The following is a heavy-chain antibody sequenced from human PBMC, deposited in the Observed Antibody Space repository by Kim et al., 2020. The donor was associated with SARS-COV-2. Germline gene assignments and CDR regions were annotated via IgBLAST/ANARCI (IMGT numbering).Heavy chain of an antibody. V-gene: IGHV7-4-1*02. CDR1: GYTFTSYA. D-gene: IGHD4-17*01. Sequence: ASVKVSCKASGYTFTSYAMNWVRQAPGQGLEWMGWINTNTGNPTYAHGFTGRFVFSLDTSVSTAYLQISSLKAEDTAVYYCARTVHDYGDYALDYWGQGTLVTVSS. CDR2: INTNTGNP. CDR3: ARTVHDYGDYALDY. J-gene: IGHJ4*02.